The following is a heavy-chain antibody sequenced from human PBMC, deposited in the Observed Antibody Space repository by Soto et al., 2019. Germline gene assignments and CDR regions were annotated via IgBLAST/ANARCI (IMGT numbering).Heavy chain of an antibody. D-gene: IGHD6-13*01. CDR1: GYTFSSYG. V-gene: IGHV1-18*01. J-gene: IGHJ4*02. CDR3: ARDHSSSWHGFDS. CDR2: ISGYNGNT. Sequence: ASVKVSCKASGYTFSSYGINWVRQAPGQGLEWMGWISGYNGNTNYAQKFQDRVTMTTDTSASTAYMELWSLRSDDTAMYYCARDHSSSWHGFDSWGQGTLVTVSS.